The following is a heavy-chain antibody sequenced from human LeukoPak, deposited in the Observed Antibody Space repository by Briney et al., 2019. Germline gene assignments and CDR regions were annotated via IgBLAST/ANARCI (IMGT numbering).Heavy chain of an antibody. CDR3: AREGGYSSSFDY. CDR1: GGSISSYY. J-gene: IGHJ4*02. D-gene: IGHD6-13*01. Sequence: ASEALSLTCTVSGGSISSYYWSWIRQPPGKGLEWIGYIYYSGSTNYNPSLKSRVTISVDTSKTQFSLKLSSVTAADTAVYYCAREGGYSSSFDYWGQGTLVTVSS. CDR2: IYYSGST. V-gene: IGHV4-59*01.